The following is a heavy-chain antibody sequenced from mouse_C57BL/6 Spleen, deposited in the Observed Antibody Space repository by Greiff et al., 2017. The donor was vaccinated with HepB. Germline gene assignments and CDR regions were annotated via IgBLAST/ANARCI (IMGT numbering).Heavy chain of an antibody. CDR1: GYAFSSSW. J-gene: IGHJ3*01. CDR3: ARILDSSGYVGFAY. V-gene: IGHV1-82*01. D-gene: IGHD3-2*02. Sequence: QVQLQQSGPELVKPGASVKISCKASGYAFSSSWMNWVKQRPGKGLEWIGRIYPGDGDTNYNGKFKGKATLTADKSSSTAYMQLSSLTSEDSAVYFCARILDSSGYVGFAYWGQGTLVTVSA. CDR2: IYPGDGDT.